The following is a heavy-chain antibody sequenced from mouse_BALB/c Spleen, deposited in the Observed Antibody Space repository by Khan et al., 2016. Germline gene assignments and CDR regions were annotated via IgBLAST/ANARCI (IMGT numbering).Heavy chain of an antibody. V-gene: IGHV9-3*02. D-gene: IGHD1-1*01. Sequence: QIQLVQSGPELKKPGETVKISCKASGYTFTNYGMNWVKQAPGKGLKWMGWINTNTGEPTYAEEFKGRFAFSLGTSARTAYLQINNLNNEDTATYFCAEDYYGSNWFAYWGQGTLVTVSA. CDR3: AEDYYGSNWFAY. J-gene: IGHJ3*01. CDR2: INTNTGEP. CDR1: GYTFTNYG.